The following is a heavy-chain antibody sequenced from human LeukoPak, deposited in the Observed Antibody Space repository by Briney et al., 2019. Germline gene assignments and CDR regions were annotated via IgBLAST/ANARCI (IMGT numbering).Heavy chain of an antibody. Sequence: SVKVSCKASGGTFSSYAISWVRQAPRQGLEWMGRIIPIFGTADYAQKFQGRVTITTDESTSTAYMELSSLRSEDTAVYYCARMASSYSSSSYWGQGTLVTVSS. CDR2: IIPIFGTA. CDR1: GGTFSSYA. D-gene: IGHD6-13*01. J-gene: IGHJ4*02. V-gene: IGHV1-69*05. CDR3: ARMASSYSSSSY.